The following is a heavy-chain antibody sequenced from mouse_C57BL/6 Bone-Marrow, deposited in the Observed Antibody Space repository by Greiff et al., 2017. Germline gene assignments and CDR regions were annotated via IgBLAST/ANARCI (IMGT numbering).Heavy chain of an antibody. CDR1: GFTFSDAW. CDR3: TRRAYYSNIDY. J-gene: IGHJ2*01. V-gene: IGHV6-6*01. D-gene: IGHD2-5*01. Sequence: EVQGVESGGGLVQPGGSMKLSCAASGFTFSDAWMDWVRQSPEKGLEWVAEIRNKANNHATYYAESVKGRFTISRDDSKSSVYLQMNSLRAEDTGIYYGTRRAYYSNIDYWGQGTTLTVSS. CDR2: IRNKANNHAT.